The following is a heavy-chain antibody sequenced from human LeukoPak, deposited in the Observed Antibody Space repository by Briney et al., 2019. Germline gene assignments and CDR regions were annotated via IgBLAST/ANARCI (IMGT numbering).Heavy chain of an antibody. CDR1: GFTFSSYW. V-gene: IGHV3-74*01. J-gene: IGHJ4*02. D-gene: IGHD6-13*01. CDR3: ARVISALAAAVDY. CDR2: INSDGSST. Sequence: GGSLRLSCAASGFTFSSYWMHWVRQAPGKGLVWVSRINSDGSSTSYADSVKGRFTISRDNAKNSLYLQMNSLRAEDTAVYYCARVISALAAAVDYWGQGTLVTVSS.